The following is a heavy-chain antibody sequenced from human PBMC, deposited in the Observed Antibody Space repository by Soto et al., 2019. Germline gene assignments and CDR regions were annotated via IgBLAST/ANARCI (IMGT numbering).Heavy chain of an antibody. J-gene: IGHJ6*02. CDR2: IIPIFGTA. CDR3: ARGTVVVVAATPYYYYGMDV. V-gene: IGHV1-69*13. D-gene: IGHD2-15*01. Sequence: ASVKVSCKASGGTFSSYAISWVRQAPGQGLEWMGGIIPIFGTANYAQKFQGRVTITADESTSTAYMELSSLRSEDTAVYYCARGTVVVVAATPYYYYGMDVWGQGTTVTVSS. CDR1: GGTFSSYA.